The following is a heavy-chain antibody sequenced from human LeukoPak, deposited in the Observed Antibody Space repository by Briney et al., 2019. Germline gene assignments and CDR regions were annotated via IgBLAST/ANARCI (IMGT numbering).Heavy chain of an antibody. CDR3: AKGSLEMATVDFEF. D-gene: IGHD5-24*01. CDR1: GFDFGNYA. J-gene: IGHJ4*02. V-gene: IGHV3-9*01. Sequence: GGSLRLSCAASGFDFGNYAMHWVRQAPGKGLQWVSGINWSSKMVAYAASVKSRFTISRDNAKNSLYLQMNSLTSEDTAFYFCAKGSLEMATVDFEFWGQGTLVTVSS. CDR2: INWSSKMV.